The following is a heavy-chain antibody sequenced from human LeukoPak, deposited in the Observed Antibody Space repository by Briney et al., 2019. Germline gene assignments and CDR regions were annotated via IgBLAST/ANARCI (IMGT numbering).Heavy chain of an antibody. Sequence: GGSLRLSCAASGFTFSSCWMTWVRQVPGKGLEWVANIKQDATEKKYVDSVKGRFTISRDNAKNSLYLQMNSLRAEDTAVYYCARTSSTKCYDYWGQGTLVTVSS. CDR3: ARTSSTKCYDY. CDR2: IKQDATEK. J-gene: IGHJ4*02. CDR1: GFTFSSCW. D-gene: IGHD2-2*01. V-gene: IGHV3-7*01.